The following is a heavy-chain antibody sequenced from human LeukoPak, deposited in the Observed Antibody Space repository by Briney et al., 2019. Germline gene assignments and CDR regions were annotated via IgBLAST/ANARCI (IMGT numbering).Heavy chain of an antibody. Sequence: SETLSLTCTQPVESISSYYWSWIRQPPGKGLEWIGYIYYSGSTNYNPSLKSRVTISVDTSKNQFSLKLSSVTAADTAVYYCARGGLESGGASYWGQGTLVTVSS. D-gene: IGHD2-15*01. CDR2: IYYSGST. V-gene: IGHV4-59*01. J-gene: IGHJ4*02. CDR1: VESISSYY. CDR3: ARGGLESGGASY.